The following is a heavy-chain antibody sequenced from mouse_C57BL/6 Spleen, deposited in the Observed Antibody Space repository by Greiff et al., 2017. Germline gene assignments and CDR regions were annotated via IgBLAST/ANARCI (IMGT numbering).Heavy chain of an antibody. J-gene: IGHJ4*01. D-gene: IGHD2-2*01. V-gene: IGHV1-76*01. CDR1: GYTFTDYY. Sequence: VKLQESGAELVRPGASVKLSCKASGYTFTDYYINWVKQRPGQGLEWIARIYPGSGNTYYNEKFKGKATLTAEKSSSTAYMQLSSLTSEDSAVYFCAREGYVYAMDYWGQGTSVTVSS. CDR2: IYPGSGNT. CDR3: AREGYVYAMDY.